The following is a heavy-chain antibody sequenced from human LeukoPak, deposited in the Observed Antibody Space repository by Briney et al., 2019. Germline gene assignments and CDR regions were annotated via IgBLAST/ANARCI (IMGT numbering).Heavy chain of an antibody. Sequence: SETLSLTCTVSGGSISSSSYYWGWIRQPTGKGLEWIGSIYYSGSTYYNPSLKSRVTISVDTSKNQFSLKLSSVTAADTAVYYCARLSCSSTSCLDWYFDLWGRGTLVTVSS. D-gene: IGHD2-2*01. CDR1: GGSISSSSYY. V-gene: IGHV4-39*01. CDR2: IYYSGST. J-gene: IGHJ2*01. CDR3: ARLSCSSTSCLDWYFDL.